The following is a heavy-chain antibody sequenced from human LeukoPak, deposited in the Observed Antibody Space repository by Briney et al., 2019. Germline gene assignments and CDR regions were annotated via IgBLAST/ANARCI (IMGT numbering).Heavy chain of an antibody. CDR1: GGSISSGGYS. CDR3: ARGKLLWFGELAYMAYMDV. Sequence: PSQTLPLTCAVSGGSISSGGYSWSWIRQPPGKGLEWIGYIYYSGSTYYNPSLKSRVTISVDTSKNQFSLKLSSVTAADTAVYYCARGKLLWFGELAYMAYMDVWGKGTTVTVSS. CDR2: IYYSGST. J-gene: IGHJ6*03. V-gene: IGHV4-30-4*07. D-gene: IGHD3-10*01.